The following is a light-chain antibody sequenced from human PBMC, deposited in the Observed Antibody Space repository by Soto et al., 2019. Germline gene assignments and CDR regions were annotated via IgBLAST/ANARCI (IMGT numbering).Light chain of an antibody. CDR2: LNSAGSH. CDR3: QTWGTGIQV. V-gene: IGLV4-69*01. CDR1: SGHSSYA. J-gene: IGLJ2*01. Sequence: QPVLTQSPSASASLGASVKLTCTLRSGHSSYAIAWHQQHPEKGPRYLMKLNSAGSHSKGDGIPDRFSGSSSGAERYLTISSLQSEDEAAYYCQTWGTGIQVFGGGTK.